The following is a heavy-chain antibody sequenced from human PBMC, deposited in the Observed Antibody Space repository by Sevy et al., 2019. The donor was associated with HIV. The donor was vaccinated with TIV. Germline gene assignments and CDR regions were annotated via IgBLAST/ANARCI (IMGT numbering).Heavy chain of an antibody. CDR3: VIGDTPRLTGSGTRLEDQSLNYFHF. CDR1: GYTLSEVS. D-gene: IGHD2-2*01. Sequence: ASVKVSCKVPGYTLSEVSMHWVRQAPGKGLEWMGGFVPEDGEIVYAQNFQGRVTVAEDTLTDTAYLEVTNLRSEDTATYFCVIGDTPRLTGSGTRLEDQSLNYFHFWGQGTLVTVSS. V-gene: IGHV1-24*01. J-gene: IGHJ4*02. CDR2: FVPEDGEI.